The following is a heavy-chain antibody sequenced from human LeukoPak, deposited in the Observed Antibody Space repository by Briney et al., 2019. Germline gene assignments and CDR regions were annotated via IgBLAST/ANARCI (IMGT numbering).Heavy chain of an antibody. CDR1: GFTFSSYA. V-gene: IGHV3-23*01. CDR2: ISGSGGST. Sequence: LPGRSLRLSCAASGFTFSSYAMHWVRQAPGKGLEWVSAISGSGGSTYYADSVKGRFTISRDNSKNTLYLQMNSLRAEDTAVYYCAKFYDSSGYYFPHDAFDTWGQGTMVTVSS. D-gene: IGHD3-22*01. CDR3: AKFYDSSGYYFPHDAFDT. J-gene: IGHJ3*02.